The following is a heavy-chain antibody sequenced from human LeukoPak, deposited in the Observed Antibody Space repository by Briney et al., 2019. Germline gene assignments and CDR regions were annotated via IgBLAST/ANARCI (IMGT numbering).Heavy chain of an antibody. D-gene: IGHD3-9*01. J-gene: IGHJ4*02. Sequence: TSETLSLTCTVSGGSISSSSYYWGWIRQPPGKGLEWIGSIYYSGSTYYNPSLKSRVTISVDTSKNQFSLKLSSVTAADTAVYYCARGRYFDWLLDYWGQGTLVTVSS. CDR1: GGSISSSSYY. CDR2: IYYSGST. V-gene: IGHV4-39*07. CDR3: ARGRYFDWLLDY.